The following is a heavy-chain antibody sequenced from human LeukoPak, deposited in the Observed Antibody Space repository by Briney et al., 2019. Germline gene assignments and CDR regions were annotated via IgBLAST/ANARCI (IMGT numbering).Heavy chain of an antibody. Sequence: GGSLRLSCAASGFTLSSYAMSWVRQGPGKGLEWVSAISVSGNTYHADSVKGRFTISRDNSKKTLYLQMNGLRAEDTAVYYCAKGPVVTFDIWGQGTMVTVSS. J-gene: IGHJ3*02. CDR1: GFTLSSYA. D-gene: IGHD2-15*01. V-gene: IGHV3-23*01. CDR2: ISVSGNT. CDR3: AKGPVVTFDI.